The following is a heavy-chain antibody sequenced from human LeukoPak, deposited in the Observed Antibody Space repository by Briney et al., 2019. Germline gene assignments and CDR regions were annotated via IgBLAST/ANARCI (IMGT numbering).Heavy chain of an antibody. CDR2: INHSGNT. V-gene: IGHV4-34*01. J-gene: IGHJ3*02. Sequence: SETLSLTCAVYGGSFSDYYWTWIRQSPGKGLEWIGEINHSGNTNYNPSLKSRVTISVDTSKNQFSLKVNSVIAADTAVYYCARGDVDPYVFDIWGQGTMVTVSS. CDR3: ARGDVDPYVFDI. CDR1: GGSFSDYY.